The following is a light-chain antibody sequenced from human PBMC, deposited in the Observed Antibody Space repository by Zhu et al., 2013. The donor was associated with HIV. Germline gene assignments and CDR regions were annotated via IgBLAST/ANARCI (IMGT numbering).Light chain of an antibody. V-gene: IGKV4-1*01. CDR3: QQYYSTPQT. J-gene: IGKJ2*01. CDR1: QSILYSNNNNNY. Sequence: DIVMTQSPDSLAVSLGERATINCKSSQSILYSNNNNNYLAWYQQKPGQPPKLLIYWASTRESGVPDRFSGSGSGTDFTLTIASLQAEDVAVYYCQQYYSTPQTFGQGTKVEIK. CDR2: WAS.